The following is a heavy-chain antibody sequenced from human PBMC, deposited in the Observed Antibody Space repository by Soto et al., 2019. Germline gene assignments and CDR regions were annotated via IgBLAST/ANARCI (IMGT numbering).Heavy chain of an antibody. V-gene: IGHV1-69*01. Sequence: QVQLVQSGAEVKKPGSSVKVSCKVSGGTFSSYAISWVRQAPGQGLEWMGGIIPRFATGNYAEKFQGRVTITADDFTTTAYLELTSLTSDDTAVYYCAGPGETMIIDPYGMDVWGQGTTVTV. CDR2: IIPRFATG. CDR1: GGTFSSYA. CDR3: AGPGETMIIDPYGMDV. J-gene: IGHJ6*02. D-gene: IGHD3-22*01.